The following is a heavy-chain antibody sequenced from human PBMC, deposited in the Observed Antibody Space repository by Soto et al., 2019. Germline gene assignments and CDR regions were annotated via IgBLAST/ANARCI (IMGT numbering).Heavy chain of an antibody. V-gene: IGHV4-39*01. CDR3: ARMVRRVVTAIGY. D-gene: IGHD2-21*02. Sequence: EPLSLTGTVSGGCISSSSYYWGWIRQPPGKGLEWIGSIYYSGITYYNPSLKSRVTISVDTSKNQFSLKLSSVTAADTAVYYCARMVRRVVTAIGYWGQGTLVTVSS. J-gene: IGHJ4*02. CDR1: GGCISSSSYY. CDR2: IYYSGIT.